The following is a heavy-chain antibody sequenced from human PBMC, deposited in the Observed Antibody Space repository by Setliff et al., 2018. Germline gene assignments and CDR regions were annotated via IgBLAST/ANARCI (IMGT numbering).Heavy chain of an antibody. D-gene: IGHD3-9*01. J-gene: IGHJ3*02. CDR1: GYSFSTCW. Sequence: PGESLKISCKGSGYSFSTCWIGWVRQMPGKGLEWMGIIYPGDSDTRYSPSFQGQVTISADKSISTAYLQWSSLKASDTAVYYCARQGRPKYDILTGFAYGDAFDIWGQGTMVTVSS. CDR2: IYPGDSDT. CDR3: ARQGRPKYDILTGFAYGDAFDI. V-gene: IGHV5-51*01.